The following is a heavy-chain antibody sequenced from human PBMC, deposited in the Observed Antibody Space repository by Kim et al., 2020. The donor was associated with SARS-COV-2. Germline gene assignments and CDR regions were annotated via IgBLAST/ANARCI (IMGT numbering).Heavy chain of an antibody. CDR3: ARGGRHCRGTGCYLFDY. Sequence: GGSLRLSCAASGFIFDTYAMHWVRQTPGRRLEYVSAISSNGADPYYADSVKGRFIISRDNSKNTMYLQMGSLRAEDMAVYYCARGGRHCRGTGCYLFDYWGQGTLVTVSS. CDR2: ISSNGADP. D-gene: IGHD2-2*01. V-gene: IGHV3-64*02. CDR1: GFIFDTYA. J-gene: IGHJ4*02.